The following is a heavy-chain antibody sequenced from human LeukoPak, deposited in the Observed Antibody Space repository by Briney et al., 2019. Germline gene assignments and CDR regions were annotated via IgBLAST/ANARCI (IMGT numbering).Heavy chain of an antibody. V-gene: IGHV3-74*01. CDR3: ARSQGPYDY. J-gene: IGHJ4*02. CDR2: INGDGSST. Sequence: GGSLRLSCAASGFTFSSYWMSWVRQAPGKGLVWVSRINGDGSSTNYADSVKGRFTISRDNAKNTLYLQLNSLRAEDTAIYYCARSQGPYDYWGQGTLVTVSS. CDR1: GFTFSSYW.